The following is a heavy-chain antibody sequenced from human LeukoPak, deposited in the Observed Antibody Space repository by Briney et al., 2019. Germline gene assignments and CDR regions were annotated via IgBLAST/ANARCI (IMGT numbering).Heavy chain of an antibody. Sequence: PSETLSLTCTVSGGSISSGSYYWSWIRQPAGKGGEWIGRIYTSGSTNYNPSLKSRVTISVDTSKNQFSLKLSSVTAADTAVYYCAGGSSYDSSGYQYWGQGTLVTVSS. CDR1: GGSISSGSYY. V-gene: IGHV4-61*02. CDR2: IYTSGST. D-gene: IGHD3-22*01. J-gene: IGHJ4*02. CDR3: AGGSSYDSSGYQY.